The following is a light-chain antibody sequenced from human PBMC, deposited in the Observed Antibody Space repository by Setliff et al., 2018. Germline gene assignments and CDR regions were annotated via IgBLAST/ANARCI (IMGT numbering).Light chain of an antibody. CDR3: SSYTNSRTVI. CDR1: SRDVGGFNF. CDR2: DVS. J-gene: IGLJ2*01. Sequence: SVLTQPPSASGSPGQSVAISCTGTSRDVGGFNFVSWYQRHPGEAPKLLLYDVSNRPSGISHRFSGSKSGSTASLTISGLQAEDEADYFCSSYTNSRTVIFGGGTKVTVL. V-gene: IGLV2-14*03.